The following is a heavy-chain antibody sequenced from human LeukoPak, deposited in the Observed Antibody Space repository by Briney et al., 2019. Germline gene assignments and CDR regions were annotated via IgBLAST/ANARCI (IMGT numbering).Heavy chain of an antibody. CDR2: INPSGGST. J-gene: IGHJ4*02. CDR3: ARTVRSVVAAPRYYFDY. V-gene: IGHV1-46*01. D-gene: IGHD2-15*01. Sequence: ASVKVSCKASGYTFTSYYMHWVRQAPGQGLEWMGIINPSGGSTSYAQKFQGRVTMTRNTSISTAYMELSSLRSEDTAVYYCARTVRSVVAAPRYYFDYWGQGTLVTVSS. CDR1: GYTFTSYY.